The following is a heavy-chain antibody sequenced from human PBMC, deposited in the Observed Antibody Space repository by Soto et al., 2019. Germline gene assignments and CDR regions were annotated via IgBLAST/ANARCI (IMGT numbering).Heavy chain of an antibody. CDR1: GSTLTNYS. Sequence: QVQLVQSEPEVKKPGASVKVSCKTSGSTLTNYSFNWVRQAPGQGLEWVGWISAYNGKINFAQKFQNRLTMTTDMSTSTAYMELRSLTSDDTAVYYCAYPYDVLTGEIDYWGQGTLVTVSS. CDR2: ISAYNGKI. CDR3: AYPYDVLTGEIDY. V-gene: IGHV1-18*04. J-gene: IGHJ4*02. D-gene: IGHD3-9*01.